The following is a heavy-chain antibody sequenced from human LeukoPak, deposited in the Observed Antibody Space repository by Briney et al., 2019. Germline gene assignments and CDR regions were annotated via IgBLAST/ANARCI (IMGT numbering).Heavy chain of an antibody. CDR1: GFIFTHYG. J-gene: IGHJ4*02. CDR2: ISSDGSSR. V-gene: IGHV3-74*01. D-gene: IGHD2-21*01. CDR3: ASGDYRIGIY. Sequence: GGSLRLSCAASGFIFTHYGMHWVRQAPGKGLVWVSRISSDGSSRSYADSVKGRFTISRDNAENTLYLQMNSLRAEDTAVYYCASGDYRIGIYWGQGTLVTVSS.